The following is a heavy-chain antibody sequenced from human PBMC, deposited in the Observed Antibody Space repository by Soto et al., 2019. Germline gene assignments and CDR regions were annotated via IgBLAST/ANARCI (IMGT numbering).Heavy chain of an antibody. CDR1: GGSISSSSYY. CDR3: ARHEGLIAAGLDY. J-gene: IGHJ4*02. V-gene: IGHV4-39*01. D-gene: IGHD6-13*01. Sequence: QLLESGPGLVKPSETLSLTCTVSGGSISSSSYYWGWIRQPPGKGLEWIGSIYYSGSTYYNPSLKSRVTISVDTSKNQFSLKLSSVTAADTAVYYCARHEGLIAAGLDYWGQGTLVTVSS. CDR2: IYYSGST.